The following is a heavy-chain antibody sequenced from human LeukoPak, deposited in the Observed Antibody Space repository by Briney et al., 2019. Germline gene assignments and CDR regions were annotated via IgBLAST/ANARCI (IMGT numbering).Heavy chain of an antibody. CDR1: GGSISSYY. CDR3: ARVISWFDP. J-gene: IGHJ5*02. Sequence: NASETLSLTCTVSGGSISSYYWSWIRQPPGKGLEWIGYIYYSGSTNYNPSLKGRVTISVDTSKNQFSLRLSSVTAADTAVYYCARVISWFDPWGQGTLVTVSS. V-gene: IGHV4-59*01. D-gene: IGHD3-10*01. CDR2: IYYSGST.